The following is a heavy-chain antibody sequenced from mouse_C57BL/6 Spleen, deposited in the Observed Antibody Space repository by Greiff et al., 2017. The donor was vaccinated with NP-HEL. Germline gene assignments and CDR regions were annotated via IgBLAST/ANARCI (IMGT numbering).Heavy chain of an antibody. D-gene: IGHD2-1*01. CDR2: IDPSDSYT. CDR1: GYTFTSYW. Sequence: QVQLQQPGAELVKPGASVKLSCKASGYTFTSYWMQWVKQRPGQGLEWIGEIDPSDSYTNYNQKFKGKATLTVDTSSSTAYMQLSSLTSEDSAVYYCARRAIYYGNYGDAMDYWGQGTSVTVSS. J-gene: IGHJ4*01. CDR3: ARRAIYYGNYGDAMDY. V-gene: IGHV1-50*01.